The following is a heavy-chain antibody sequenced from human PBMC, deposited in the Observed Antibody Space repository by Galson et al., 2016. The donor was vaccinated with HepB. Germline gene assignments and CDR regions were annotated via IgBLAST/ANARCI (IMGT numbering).Heavy chain of an antibody. CDR2: IYWDDDT. Sequence: PALVKPTQTLTLTCTFSGFSLSTSGVGVGWIRQPPGKALEWLAVIYWDDDTRYSPPLKSRLTITRDTSKNQVVLTMSNVDPVDTATYYCGYRQESITLFGVIIPWFDPWGQGTLVTVSS. CDR3: GYRQESITLFGVIIPWFDP. D-gene: IGHD3-3*01. J-gene: IGHJ5*02. CDR1: GFSLSTSGVG. V-gene: IGHV2-5*02.